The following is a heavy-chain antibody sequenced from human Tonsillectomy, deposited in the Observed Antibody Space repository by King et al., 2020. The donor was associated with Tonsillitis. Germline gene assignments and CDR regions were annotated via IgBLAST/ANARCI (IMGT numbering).Heavy chain of an antibody. Sequence: VQLVESGAEVKKPGSSVRVSCKTSGGTFNNFAFSWVRQAPGQGLEWMGGIVSGFAPAVYAKHLQGRVTITVDESTSTTYMELSSLRSDDTAVYYCSRDIGDWVDYWGQGTLVTVSS. V-gene: IGHV1-69*01. CDR3: SRDIGDWVDY. CDR2: IVSGFAPA. J-gene: IGHJ4*02. D-gene: IGHD3-10*01. CDR1: GGTFNNFA.